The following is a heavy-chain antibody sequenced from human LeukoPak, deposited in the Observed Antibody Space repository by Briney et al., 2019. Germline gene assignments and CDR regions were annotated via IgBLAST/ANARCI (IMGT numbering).Heavy chain of an antibody. CDR3: ARETAAVN. Sequence: PGGSLRLSCAASGFMFSSYEMNWVRQAPGKGLEWVSYISSSGSTIHYADSVKGRFTISRDNAKNSLYLQMNSLRAEDTALYYCARETAAVNWGQGTVVTVSS. CDR2: ISSSGSTI. V-gene: IGHV3-48*03. D-gene: IGHD6-13*01. CDR1: GFMFSSYE. J-gene: IGHJ4*02.